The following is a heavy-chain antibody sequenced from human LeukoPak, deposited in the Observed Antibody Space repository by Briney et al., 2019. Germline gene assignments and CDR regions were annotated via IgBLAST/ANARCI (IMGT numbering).Heavy chain of an antibody. D-gene: IGHD5-12*01. Sequence: ASVTVSCTASGYTFTSYDINWVRQATGQGLEWMGWMNPNSGNTGYAQKFQGRVTMTRNTSISTAYMELSSLRSEDTAVYYCARGRRYSGYDAFGYWGQGTLVTVSS. CDR1: GYTFTSYD. CDR2: MNPNSGNT. J-gene: IGHJ4*02. V-gene: IGHV1-8*01. CDR3: ARGRRYSGYDAFGY.